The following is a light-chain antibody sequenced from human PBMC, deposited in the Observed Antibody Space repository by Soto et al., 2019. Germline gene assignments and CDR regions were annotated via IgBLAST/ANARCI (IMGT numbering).Light chain of an antibody. Sequence: QSVLTQPPSVSAAPGQEVTISCSGSNSNIGKNYVSWYQQIPGTAPKLLIYDNNKRPSGIPDRFSASKSGAPATLGITGLQTGDEADYYCGTWDSSLSAYVFGTGTKLTVL. CDR2: DNN. CDR3: GTWDSSLSAYV. J-gene: IGLJ1*01. CDR1: NSNIGKNY. V-gene: IGLV1-51*01.